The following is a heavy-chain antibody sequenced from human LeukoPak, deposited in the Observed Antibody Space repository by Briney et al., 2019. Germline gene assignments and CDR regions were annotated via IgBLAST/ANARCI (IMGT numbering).Heavy chain of an antibody. Sequence: GASVKVSCKASGGTFSSYAISWVRQAPGQGLEWMGRIIPILGIANYAQKFQGRVTITADKSTSTAYMELSSLRSEDTAVYYCARGGSRDSSGYPRSWGQGTMVTVSS. D-gene: IGHD3-22*01. V-gene: IGHV1-69*04. J-gene: IGHJ3*01. CDR3: ARGGSRDSSGYPRS. CDR2: IIPILGIA. CDR1: GGTFSSYA.